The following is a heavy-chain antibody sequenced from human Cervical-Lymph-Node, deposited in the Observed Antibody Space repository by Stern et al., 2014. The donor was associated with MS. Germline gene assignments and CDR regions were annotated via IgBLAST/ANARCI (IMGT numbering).Heavy chain of an antibody. J-gene: IGHJ4*02. D-gene: IGHD3-22*01. V-gene: IGHV3-33*05. CDR2: LSNDGSDE. Sequence: VQLGESGGGVVQPGRPLRLSCTASGFTFSTYAMHWVRQAPGKGLEWGAILSNDGSDEYYADSVKGRFTISRDNSKNTLYLQMDSLRAEDTAVYYCARDRVVINPAYYFDYWGQGTLVTVSS. CDR1: GFTFSTYA. CDR3: ARDRVVINPAYYFDY.